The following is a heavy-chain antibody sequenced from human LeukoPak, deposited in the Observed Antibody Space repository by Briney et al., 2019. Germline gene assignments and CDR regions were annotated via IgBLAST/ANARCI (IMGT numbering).Heavy chain of an antibody. CDR1: GFDFIRDW. CDR2: IFPDDSDT. Sequence: GESLKISCGFSGFDFIRDWIGWVRLMPGKGLEWMGIIFPDDSDTRYSPSFQGQVTLSADKSISTAYLQWSSLKASDTAIYYCARRDPTTVTAFDYWGQGTLVTVSS. V-gene: IGHV5-51*01. CDR3: ARRDPTTVTAFDY. D-gene: IGHD4-17*01. J-gene: IGHJ4*02.